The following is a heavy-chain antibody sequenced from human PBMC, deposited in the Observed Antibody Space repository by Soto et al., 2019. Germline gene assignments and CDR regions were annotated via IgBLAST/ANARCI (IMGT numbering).Heavy chain of an antibody. J-gene: IGHJ4*02. Sequence: QVQLQQSGAGLLKPSETLSLTCDVYGGSFSGYIWTWIRQTPGKGLQWIGQINHRGSANYNPSLKSPVTISVHSSKSQFSLELSSVTAADTAVYYCARGLISGSHYSGGWYYFDSWGQGTKVTVSS. CDR2: INHRGSA. CDR1: GGSFSGYI. V-gene: IGHV4-34*01. D-gene: IGHD1-26*01. CDR3: ARGLISGSHYSGGWYYFDS.